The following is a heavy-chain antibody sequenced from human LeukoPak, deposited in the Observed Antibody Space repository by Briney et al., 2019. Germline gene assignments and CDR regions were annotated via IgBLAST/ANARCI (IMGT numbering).Heavy chain of an antibody. D-gene: IGHD3-22*01. CDR2: IIPIFGTA. V-gene: IGHV1-69*05. CDR3: AREKSDRDYYDSSGYYLDY. CDR1: GGTFNTFV. Sequence: SVKVSCKASGGTFNTFVITWLRQAPGQGLEWMGGIIPIFGTANYAQKFQGRVTITTDESTSTAYMELSSLRSEDTAVYYCAREKSDRDYYDSSGYYLDYWGQGTLVTVSS. J-gene: IGHJ4*02.